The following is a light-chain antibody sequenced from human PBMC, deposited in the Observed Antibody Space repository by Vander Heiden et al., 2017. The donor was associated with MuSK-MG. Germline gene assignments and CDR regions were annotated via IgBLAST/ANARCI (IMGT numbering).Light chain of an antibody. CDR1: QDVRSD. V-gene: IGKV1-17*01. Sequence: DIQMTQSPSSLSASVGDRVTITCRASQDVRSDLGWYQQKPGKAPKRLIYVASTLQSGVPSRFSGSGSGTEFTLTISSLQPEDFATYYCRQHNNYPSTFGQGTKVEIK. CDR3: RQHNNYPST. CDR2: VAS. J-gene: IGKJ2*01.